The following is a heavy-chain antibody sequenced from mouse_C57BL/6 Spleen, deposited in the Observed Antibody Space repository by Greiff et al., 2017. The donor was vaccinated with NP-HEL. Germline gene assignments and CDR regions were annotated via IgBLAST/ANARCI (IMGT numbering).Heavy chain of an antibody. Sequence: QVQLQQSGAELARPGASVKLSCKASGYTFTSYGISWVKQRTGQGLEWIGEIYPRSGNTYYNEKFKGKATLTADKSSSTAYMELRSLTSEDSAVYFCARSAYDYDGFPPFAYWGQGTLVTVSA. CDR2: IYPRSGNT. CDR3: ARSAYDYDGFPPFAY. CDR1: GYTFTSYG. J-gene: IGHJ3*01. V-gene: IGHV1-81*01. D-gene: IGHD2-4*01.